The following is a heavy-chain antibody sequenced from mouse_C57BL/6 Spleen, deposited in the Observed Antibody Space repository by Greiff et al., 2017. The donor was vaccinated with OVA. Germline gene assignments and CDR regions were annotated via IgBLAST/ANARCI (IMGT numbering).Heavy chain of an antibody. D-gene: IGHD1-1*01. V-gene: IGHV1-69*01. J-gene: IGHJ1*03. CDR1: GYTFTSCW. CDR3: ARALYGSSPYWYFDV. CDR2: IDPSDSYT. Sequence: QVHVKQPGAELVMPGASVKLSCKASGYTFTSCWMHWVKQRPGQGLEWIGEIDPSDSYTNYNQKFKGKSTLTVDKSSSTAYMQLSSLTSEDSAVYYCARALYGSSPYWYFDVWGTGTTVTVSS.